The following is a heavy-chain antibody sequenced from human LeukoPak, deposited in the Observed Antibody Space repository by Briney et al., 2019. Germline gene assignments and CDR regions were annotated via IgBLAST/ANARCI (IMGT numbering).Heavy chain of an antibody. V-gene: IGHV4-61*02. J-gene: IGHJ6*03. CDR1: GGSISSSSYY. D-gene: IGHD6-13*01. CDR3: ARDDSSSWEPLYYMDV. Sequence: PSETLSLTCTVSGGSISSSSYYWSWIRQPAGKGLEWIGRIYTSGSTNYNPSLKSRVTISVDTSKNQFSLKLSSVTAADTAVYYCARDDSSSWEPLYYMDVWGKGTTVTVSS. CDR2: IYTSGST.